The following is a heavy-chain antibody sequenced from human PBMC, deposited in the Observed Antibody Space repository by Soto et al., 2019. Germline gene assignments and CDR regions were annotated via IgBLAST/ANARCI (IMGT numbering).Heavy chain of an antibody. CDR1: GFSFSNYG. CDR3: AKGRVIQLLPIWPDP. J-gene: IGHJ5*02. CDR2: VSSDGNNK. Sequence: GGSLRLSCVASGFSFSNYGMHWVRQAPGKGLEWVAFVSSDGNNKYYAESVKGRFTISRDNAKNTLYLQVDRLTVDDTAVYYCAKGRVIQLLPIWPDPWGQGTLVTVSS. V-gene: IGHV3-30*18. D-gene: IGHD2-2*01.